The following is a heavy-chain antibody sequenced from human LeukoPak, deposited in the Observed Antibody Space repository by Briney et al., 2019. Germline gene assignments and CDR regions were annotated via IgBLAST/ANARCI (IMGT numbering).Heavy chain of an antibody. CDR3: AKVRGAVAITFLDY. CDR2: ISGRGGTT. V-gene: IGHV3-23*01. J-gene: IGHJ4*02. Sequence: PGGSLRLSCAASGFTFTTYAMSWVRQAPGKGLEWVSAISGRGGTTYYADSVKGRFTISRDNSKNTVSLQMNSLRAEDTAVNYCAKVRGAVAITFLDYWGQGTLVTVSS. D-gene: IGHD3-22*01. CDR1: GFTFTTYA.